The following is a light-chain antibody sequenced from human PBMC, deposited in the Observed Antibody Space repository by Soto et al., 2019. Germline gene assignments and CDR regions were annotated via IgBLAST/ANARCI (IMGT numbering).Light chain of an antibody. Sequence: DIVLTQTPLSSPVTLGQPASISCRSSGSLVHSDGNTYLSWLQQRPGQAPRLLIYRVSNRFSGVSDRFSGSGTGTDFTLKISRVEAEDVGVYFCTQSTHFPRTFGQGTKVEI. CDR2: RVS. J-gene: IGKJ1*01. CDR1: GSLVHSDGNTY. CDR3: TQSTHFPRT. V-gene: IGKV2-24*01.